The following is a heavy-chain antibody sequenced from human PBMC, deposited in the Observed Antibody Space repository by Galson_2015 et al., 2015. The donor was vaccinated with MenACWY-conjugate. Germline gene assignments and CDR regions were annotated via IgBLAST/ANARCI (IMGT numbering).Heavy chain of an antibody. J-gene: IGHJ6*02. CDR1: GFTFSNYA. CDR2: ISASGGSI. Sequence: SLRLSCAASGFTFSNYAMSWVRQAPGKGLEWVSSISASGGSIHYADSVKGRFTISRDNSKNTLYLQMNSLRADLRAEDTAVYYCAKSGSDSFYSHKDVWGQGTTVSVSS. D-gene: IGHD2/OR15-2a*01. V-gene: IGHV3-23*01. CDR3: AKSGSDSFYSHKDV.